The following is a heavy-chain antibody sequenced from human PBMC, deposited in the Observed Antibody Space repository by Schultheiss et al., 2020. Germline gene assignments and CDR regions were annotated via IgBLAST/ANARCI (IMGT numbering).Heavy chain of an antibody. CDR2: ISYSGST. CDR1: GGSFSGYY. V-gene: IGHV4-59*01. D-gene: IGHD2-2*01. Sequence: SETLSLTCAVYGGSFSGYYWSWIRQPPGKGLEWIGYISYSGSTNYNPSLKSRVTISVDTSKNQFSLKLSSVTAADTAVYYCATLGGYQQTDYWGQGTLVTVSS. CDR3: ATLGGYQQTDY. J-gene: IGHJ4*02.